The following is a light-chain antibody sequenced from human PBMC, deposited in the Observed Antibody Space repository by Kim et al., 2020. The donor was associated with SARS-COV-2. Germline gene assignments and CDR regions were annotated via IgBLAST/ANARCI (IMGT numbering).Light chain of an antibody. CDR1: EVVGKQ. J-gene: IGKJ5*01. CDR3: QHHNGYPIT. V-gene: IGKV1-17*02. CDR2: DGS. Sequence: LSAAAGDGVTIAYRAREVVGKQIARYQVKPGKAPKLLNNDGSGFKTSRFSGSGYGTDLAITISDLRPDDSATYYCQHHNGYPITLEQGTRLEIK.